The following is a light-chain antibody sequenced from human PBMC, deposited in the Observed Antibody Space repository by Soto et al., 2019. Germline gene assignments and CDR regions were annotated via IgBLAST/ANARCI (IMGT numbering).Light chain of an antibody. CDR2: GAS. Sequence: DIQMTQSPSTLSPSVGDRVTITCRASQNIVNWLAWYQQKPGKAPKILIYGASTLERGVPSRFSGSGSGTEFTLTITNLQPDDLATYYCQQYNTYSVTFGQGTRLEIK. V-gene: IGKV1-5*01. CDR3: QQYNTYSVT. CDR1: QNIVNW. J-gene: IGKJ5*01.